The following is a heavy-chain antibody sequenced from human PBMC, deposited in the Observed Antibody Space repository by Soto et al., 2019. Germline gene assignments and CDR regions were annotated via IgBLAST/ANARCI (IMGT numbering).Heavy chain of an antibody. V-gene: IGHV1-18*01. D-gene: IGHD3-10*01. CDR2: ISAHNGNT. J-gene: IGHJ4*02. CDR3: ARGRYGEY. Sequence: QVHLVQSGAEVKKPGASVKVSCKGSGYTFTSYGITWVRQAPGQGLEWMGWISAHNGNTDYAQKLQGRVTVTRDTSTSTAYMELRSLGSDDTAVYYCARGRYGEYWGQGALVTVSS. CDR1: GYTFTSYG.